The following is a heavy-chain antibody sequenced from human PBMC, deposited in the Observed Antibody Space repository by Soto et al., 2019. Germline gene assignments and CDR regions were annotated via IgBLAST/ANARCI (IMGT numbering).Heavy chain of an antibody. D-gene: IGHD3-22*01. CDR3: VRDYDYDSSRNDAFDI. Sequence: QVQLQESGPGLVKPSQTLSLTCTVSGGSISSGGYYWSWIRNHPGKGLEWIGYIYSSGSTYYNPSLRSRVTISADTSKNQFSLKLSSVTAADTTVYYCVRDYDYDSSRNDAFDIWGQGTMVTVSS. CDR2: IYSSGST. J-gene: IGHJ3*02. V-gene: IGHV4-31*03. CDR1: GGSISSGGYY.